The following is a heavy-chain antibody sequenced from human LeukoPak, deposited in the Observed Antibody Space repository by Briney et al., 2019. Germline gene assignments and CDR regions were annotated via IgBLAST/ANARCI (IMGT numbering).Heavy chain of an antibody. D-gene: IGHD3-22*01. J-gene: IGHJ3*02. CDR1: GGSISGYY. Sequence: SETLSLTCIVSGGSISGYYWSWIRQPPGKGLEWIGYIHYTGTTNYNPSLKSRVTISVDTSKNHFSLKLSSVTAADTAVYFCARGPYSYDSSGAFDIWGQGTMVTVSS. CDR3: ARGPYSYDSSGAFDI. V-gene: IGHV4-59*01. CDR2: IHYTGTT.